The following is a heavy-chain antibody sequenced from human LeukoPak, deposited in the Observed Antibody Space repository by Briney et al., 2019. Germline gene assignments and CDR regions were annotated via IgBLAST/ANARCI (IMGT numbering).Heavy chain of an antibody. CDR2: SKSKTDGGTT. D-gene: IGHD3-22*01. Sequence: GGSLRLSCAASGFTFSNAWMSWVRQAPGKGLEWVGRSKSKTDGGTTDYAAPVKGRFTISRDDSKNTLYLQLNSLKTEDTAVYYCTTDSYYDSSGYYHGGYWGQGTLVTVSS. CDR3: TTDSYYDSSGYYHGGY. V-gene: IGHV3-15*01. CDR1: GFTFSNAW. J-gene: IGHJ4*02.